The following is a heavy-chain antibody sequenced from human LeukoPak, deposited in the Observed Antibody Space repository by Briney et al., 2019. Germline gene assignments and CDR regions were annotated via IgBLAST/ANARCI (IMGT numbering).Heavy chain of an antibody. CDR2: ISGSGDT. J-gene: IGHJ4*02. CDR3: AKGLAPYYDFWSGLGFDY. D-gene: IGHD3-3*01. CDR1: GGSLSNNNYY. Sequence: ETLSLTCTVSGGSLSNNNYYWGWIRQAPGKGLEWVSRISGSGDTYYADSVKGRFTISRDNSMNTLYLQLSSLRAEDTAIYYCAKGLAPYYDFWSGLGFDYWGQGTLVTVSS. V-gene: IGHV3-23*01.